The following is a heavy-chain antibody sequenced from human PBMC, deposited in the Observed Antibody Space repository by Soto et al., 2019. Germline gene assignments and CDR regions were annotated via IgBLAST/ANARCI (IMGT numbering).Heavy chain of an antibody. D-gene: IGHD3-16*01. J-gene: IGHJ1*01. CDR1: GFTFRSYV. CDR3: ARWGTTGGLDV. Sequence: QVQLVESGGGVVQPGTSLRVSCVGSGFTFRSYVMHWVRQAPGKGLEWVALTSYDGSDKYYDDSVRGRFTISRDNSRNTVDLHMDSLRLEDTALYYCARWGTTGGLDVWGQGTLVSVSS. CDR2: TSYDGSDK. V-gene: IGHV3-30*19.